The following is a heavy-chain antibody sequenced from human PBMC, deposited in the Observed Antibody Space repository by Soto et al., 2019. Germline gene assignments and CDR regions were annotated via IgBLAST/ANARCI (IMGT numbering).Heavy chain of an antibody. D-gene: IGHD3-3*01. Sequence: ASVKVSCKASGYTFTSYGISWVRQAPGQGLERMGWISAYNGNTNYAQRLQGRVTMTTDTSTSTAYMELRSLRSDDTAVYYCASYLYYDFWSGYFGSTSYFDYCGQGTLVTVSS. J-gene: IGHJ4*02. CDR3: ASYLYYDFWSGYFGSTSYFDY. V-gene: IGHV1-18*01. CDR2: ISAYNGNT. CDR1: GYTFTSYG.